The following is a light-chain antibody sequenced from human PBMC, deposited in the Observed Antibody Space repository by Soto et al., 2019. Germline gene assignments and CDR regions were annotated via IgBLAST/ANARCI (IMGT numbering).Light chain of an antibody. CDR1: SNDVGGYNY. J-gene: IGLJ1*01. CDR2: EVN. Sequence: QSVLTQPPSASGTPGQSGTISCTGTSNDVGGYNYVSWYQQHPGKAPKLMIYEVNKRPSGVPDRFSGSKSGNTASLTVSGLQAEDEADYYCSSFAVSNSFVFGTGTKLTVL. V-gene: IGLV2-8*01. CDR3: SSFAVSNSFV.